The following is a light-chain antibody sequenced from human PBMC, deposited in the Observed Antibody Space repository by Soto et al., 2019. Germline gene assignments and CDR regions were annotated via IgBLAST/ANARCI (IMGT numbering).Light chain of an antibody. CDR3: QTWGTGIHV. V-gene: IGLV4-69*01. J-gene: IGLJ1*01. Sequence: QPVLTQSPSASASLGASVKLTCTLSSGRSSYAIAWHQQQPEKGPRYLMKLNSDGSHSKGDGIPDRFSGSSSGAERYLIISRLQSEDEADYYCQTWGTGIHVFGTGNKLTVL. CDR2: LNSDGSH. CDR1: SGRSSYA.